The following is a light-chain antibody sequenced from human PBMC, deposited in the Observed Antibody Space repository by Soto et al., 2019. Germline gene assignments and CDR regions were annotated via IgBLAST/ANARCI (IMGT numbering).Light chain of an antibody. CDR1: QSVLSNKQNY. CDR3: QQYHSEPIT. CDR2: WAS. J-gene: IGKJ5*01. V-gene: IGKV4-1*01. Sequence: DFVMTQSPDSLAVSLGESATINCKSSQSVLSNKQNYLAWFQQKPGQPPKLLIYWASTRESGVPDRFSGTGSATDFTLTISSLQAEDVAVYYCQQYHSEPITFGQGTRLEIK.